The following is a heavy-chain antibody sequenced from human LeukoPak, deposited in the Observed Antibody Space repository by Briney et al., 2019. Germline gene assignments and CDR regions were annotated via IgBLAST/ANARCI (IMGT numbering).Heavy chain of an antibody. Sequence: SETLSLTCSVSGGSISSYYWSWIRQPAGKGLDWIGRMLPSGSTNYNPSLKSRVTMSVDTSKNQFSLNLSSVTAADTAVYYCAREAGTNRWFDPWGQGTQVTVSS. J-gene: IGHJ5*02. D-gene: IGHD1-7*01. CDR1: GGSISSYY. CDR3: AREAGTNRWFDP. CDR2: MLPSGST. V-gene: IGHV4-4*07.